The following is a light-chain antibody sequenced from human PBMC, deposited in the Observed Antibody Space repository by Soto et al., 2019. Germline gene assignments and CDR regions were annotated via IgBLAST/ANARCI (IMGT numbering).Light chain of an antibody. J-gene: IGKJ5*01. CDR1: QSVSSY. CDR2: DAS. V-gene: IGKV3-11*01. Sequence: IMWTQSPVTLSLSPGGRAIVACRSIQSVSSYLAWYQQKPGQAPRLLIYDASNRATGIPDRFSGSGSGTDFTLTISRLEPEDFAVYYCQQRSNSPPSIPFGQGTRLEIK. CDR3: QQRSNSPPSIP.